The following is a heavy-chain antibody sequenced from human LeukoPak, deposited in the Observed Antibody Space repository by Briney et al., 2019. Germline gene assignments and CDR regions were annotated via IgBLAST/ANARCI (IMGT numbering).Heavy chain of an antibody. D-gene: IGHD3-10*01. CDR2: ISTSGGST. J-gene: IGHJ4*02. CDR3: AKNGHGSGSYYPRTKYYFDY. Sequence: GGSLRLSCTASGFTVSSYAMNWVRQAPGKGLEWVATISTSGGSTYYADFVKGRFTISRDNSKNTLYLQMNSLRAEDTAVYYCAKNGHGSGSYYPRTKYYFDYWGQGTLVTVSS. CDR1: GFTVSSYA. V-gene: IGHV3-23*01.